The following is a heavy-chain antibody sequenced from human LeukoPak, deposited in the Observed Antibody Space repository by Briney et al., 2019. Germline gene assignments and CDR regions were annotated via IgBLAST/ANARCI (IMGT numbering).Heavy chain of an antibody. CDR3: ATGEGYNSFDY. V-gene: IGHV4-59*12. CDR2: IYYSGNA. Sequence: SETLSLTCTVSGGSISSYYWSWLRQPPGKGLEWVGYIYYSGNAIYNPFLKSRATIAIETSKNQVSLKLSSVTAADTAVYYCATGEGYNSFDYWGQGTLVTVSS. J-gene: IGHJ4*02. CDR1: GGSISSYY. D-gene: IGHD5-24*01.